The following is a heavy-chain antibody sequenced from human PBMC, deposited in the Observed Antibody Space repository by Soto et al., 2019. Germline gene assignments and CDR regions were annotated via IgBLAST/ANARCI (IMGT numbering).Heavy chain of an antibody. CDR2: INPDNGGT. V-gene: IGHV1-2*02. CDR3: ARRGYNYGYNWFDP. Sequence: GASVKVSCKASGYRFTGHYVHWVRQAPGQGLEWMGWINPDNGGTNYAQKFQGRVTMTRDTSTRTAYMELTRLRSGDTAVYYCARRGYNYGYNWFDPWGHGTLVTVSS. J-gene: IGHJ5*02. CDR1: GYRFTGHY. D-gene: IGHD5-18*01.